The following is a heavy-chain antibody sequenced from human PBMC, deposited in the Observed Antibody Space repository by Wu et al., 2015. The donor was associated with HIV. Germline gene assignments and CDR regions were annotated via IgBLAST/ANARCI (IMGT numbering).Heavy chain of an antibody. CDR3: TRGTRNYLFDH. CDR1: GYTFSGYYY. CDR2: INVNSGDS. V-gene: IGHV1-2*02. J-gene: IGHJ4*02. Sequence: QVQLVQSGAEVKKPGASVKVSCKASGYTFSGYYYIHWVRQAPGQGLEWMGWINVNSGDSNYARKFRGRLTVTRDTSINTVYMDLSSLKSDDSAIYYCTRGTRNYLFDHWGQGAQVTVSS. D-gene: IGHD4-11*01.